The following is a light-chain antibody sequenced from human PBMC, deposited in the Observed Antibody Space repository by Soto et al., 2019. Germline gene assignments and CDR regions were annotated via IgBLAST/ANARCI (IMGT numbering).Light chain of an antibody. Sequence: DIQMTQSPSSLSASVGDRVTISCQASHDISIYLTWYQQKPGEAPKVLIYDESTLETGVPSKFSGSGYVTYVTFTITSLHPEDIATYHCQQYEKLPYTFGQGTKLDIK. CDR3: QQYEKLPYT. V-gene: IGKV1-33*01. J-gene: IGKJ2*01. CDR2: DES. CDR1: HDISIY.